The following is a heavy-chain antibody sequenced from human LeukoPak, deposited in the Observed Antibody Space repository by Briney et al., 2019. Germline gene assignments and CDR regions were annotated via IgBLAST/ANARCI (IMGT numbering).Heavy chain of an antibody. CDR2: IIPIFGTA. D-gene: IGHD5-12*01. CDR1: GYTFTGYY. Sequence: GASVKVSCKASGYTFTGYYMHWVRQAPGQGLEWMGGIIPIFGTANYAQKFQGRVTITADESTSTAYMELSSLRSEDTAVYYCARNSGYPQYYFDYWGQGTLVTVSS. CDR3: ARNSGYPQYYFDY. J-gene: IGHJ4*02. V-gene: IGHV1-69*13.